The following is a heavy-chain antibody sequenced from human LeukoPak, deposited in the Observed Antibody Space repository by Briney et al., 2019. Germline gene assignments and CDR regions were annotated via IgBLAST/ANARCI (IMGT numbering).Heavy chain of an antibody. CDR2: IYTSGST. J-gene: IGHJ4*02. V-gene: IGHV4-61*02. D-gene: IGHD3-22*01. Sequence: PSQTLSLTCTVPGGSISSGSYYWSWIRQPAGKALEWIGRIYTSGSTNYNPSLKGRVTISVDTSKNQFSLKLSSVTAADTAVYYCAREGWLSTTNYWGQGTLVTVSS. CDR3: AREGWLSTTNY. CDR1: GGSISSGSYY.